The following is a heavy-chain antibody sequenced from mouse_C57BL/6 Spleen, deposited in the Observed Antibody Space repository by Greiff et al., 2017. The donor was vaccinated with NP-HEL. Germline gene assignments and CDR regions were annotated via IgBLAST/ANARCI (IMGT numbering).Heavy chain of an antibody. CDR2: IDPSDSYT. CDR3: ARSGYDYSYWYFDV. V-gene: IGHV1-59*01. CDR1: GYTFTSYW. D-gene: IGHD2-4*01. J-gene: IGHJ1*03. Sequence: QVQLQQPGAELVRPGTSVKLSCKASGYTFTSYWMHWVKQRPGQGLEWIGVIDPSDSYTNYNQKFKGKATLTVDTSSSTAYMQLSSLTSEDSAVYYCARSGYDYSYWYFDVWGTGTTVTVSS.